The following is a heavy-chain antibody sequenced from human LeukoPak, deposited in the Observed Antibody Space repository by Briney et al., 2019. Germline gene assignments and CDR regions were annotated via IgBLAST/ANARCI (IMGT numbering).Heavy chain of an antibody. CDR2: IYSGGST. J-gene: IGHJ4*02. V-gene: IGHV3-66*01. CDR1: GFTFSSYS. CDR3: ARGTVTMVDY. D-gene: IGHD3-10*01. Sequence: PGGSLRLSCVASGFTFSSYSMNWVRQAPGRGLEWVSVIYSGGSTYYADSVKGRFTISRDNSKNTLFLQMNSLRAGDTAVYYCARGTVTMVDYWGQGTLVTVSS.